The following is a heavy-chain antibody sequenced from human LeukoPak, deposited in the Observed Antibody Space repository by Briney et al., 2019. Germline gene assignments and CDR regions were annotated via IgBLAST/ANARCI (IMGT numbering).Heavy chain of an antibody. CDR3: ARGGGTNDL. CDR1: GFTFSRYW. D-gene: IGHD1-7*01. Sequence: GGSLRLSCAASGFTFSRYWMTWVRQAPGKGLEWVANIKEDGSEKYYVDSVKGRFTISRDNANNSPCLQMNGLRAEDTAVYYCARGGGTNDLWGQGTMVTVSS. V-gene: IGHV3-7*04. J-gene: IGHJ3*01. CDR2: IKEDGSEK.